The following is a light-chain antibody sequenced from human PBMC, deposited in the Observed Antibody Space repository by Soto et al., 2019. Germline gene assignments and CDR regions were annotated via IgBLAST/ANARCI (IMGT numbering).Light chain of an antibody. V-gene: IGKV3-11*01. J-gene: IGKJ3*01. CDR1: QSVSSY. CDR3: QQRSFT. Sequence: EIVLTQSPATLSLSPGERATLSCRASQSVSSYLAWYQQKPGQAPRLLIYDASNSATGIPARFSGSGSGTDFTLTISSLEPEDFAVYYCQQRSFTFGPGTKVDIK. CDR2: DAS.